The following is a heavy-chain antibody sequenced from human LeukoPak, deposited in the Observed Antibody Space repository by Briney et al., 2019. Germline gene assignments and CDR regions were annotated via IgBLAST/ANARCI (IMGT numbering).Heavy chain of an antibody. Sequence: ASVKVSCKISGYTLTEVSMHWVRQAPGKVLEWMGGFDPADGEPIYAQKFQGRVTMSEDTSTDTAYMDLSSLRSEDTAVYYCATEVVGYGDVHYFDSWGQGTLVTVSS. J-gene: IGHJ4*02. CDR2: FDPADGEP. D-gene: IGHD4-17*01. CDR3: ATEVVGYGDVHYFDS. V-gene: IGHV1-24*01. CDR1: GYTLTEVS.